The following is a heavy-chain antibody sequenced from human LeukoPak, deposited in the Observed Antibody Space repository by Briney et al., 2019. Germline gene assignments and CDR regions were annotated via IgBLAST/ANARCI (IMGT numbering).Heavy chain of an antibody. Sequence: GGSLRLSCATSGFTFSYYSMHWVRQAPGRGLEWVSYISNSGRTIYYVDSVKGRFTISRDNAKNSVYLQMNSLRAEDTAVYYCARERMRLFGDHWGQGTLVTVSS. D-gene: IGHD3-3*01. J-gene: IGHJ4*02. V-gene: IGHV3-48*01. CDR1: GFTFSYYS. CDR3: ARERMRLFGDH. CDR2: ISNSGRTI.